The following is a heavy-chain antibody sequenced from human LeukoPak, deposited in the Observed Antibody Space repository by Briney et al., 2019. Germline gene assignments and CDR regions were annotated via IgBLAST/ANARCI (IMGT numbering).Heavy chain of an antibody. CDR1: GXTFSRYS. D-gene: IGHD4-17*01. J-gene: IGHJ4*02. V-gene: IGHV3-21*01. CDR2: ISGDGNYI. Sequence: KTGGSLRLSCAASGXTFSRYSINWVRQAPGKGLEWVSSISGDGNYIYYADSMKGRFTVSRDNAKNSLYLQMNSLRAEDTAVYYCASDPYGDYYFAYWGQGTLVTVSS. CDR3: ASDPYGDYYFAY.